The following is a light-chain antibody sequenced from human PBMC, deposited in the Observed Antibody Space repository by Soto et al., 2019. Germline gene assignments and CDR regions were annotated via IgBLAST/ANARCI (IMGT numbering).Light chain of an antibody. CDR3: QQRSNWWT. Sequence: EIVLTQSPATLSLSPGERATLSCRASQSVGSYLAWYQQKPGRAPRLLIFDASNRATGIPARFSGSGSGTDFTLTISSLEPEDFAVYYCQQRSNWWTFGQGTKVDIK. J-gene: IGKJ1*01. CDR1: QSVGSY. V-gene: IGKV3-11*01. CDR2: DAS.